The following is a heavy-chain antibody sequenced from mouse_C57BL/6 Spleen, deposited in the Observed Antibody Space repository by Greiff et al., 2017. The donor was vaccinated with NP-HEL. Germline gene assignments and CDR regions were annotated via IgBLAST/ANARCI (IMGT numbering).Heavy chain of an antibody. Sequence: QVQLQQSGAELARPGASVKLSCKASGFTFTSYGISWVKQRTGQGLEWIGEIYPRSGNTYYNEKFKGKATLTADKSSSTAYMELRSLSSEDSAVYFCARYVYSYEAMDYWGQGASVTVSS. CDR3: ARYVYSYEAMDY. J-gene: IGHJ4*01. V-gene: IGHV1-81*01. CDR1: GFTFTSYG. CDR2: IYPRSGNT. D-gene: IGHD2-12*01.